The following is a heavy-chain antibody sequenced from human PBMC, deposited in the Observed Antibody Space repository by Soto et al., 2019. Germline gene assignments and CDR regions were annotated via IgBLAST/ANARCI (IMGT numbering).Heavy chain of an antibody. Sequence: QVQLQESGPGLVKPSETLSLTCTVSGCSIGNSYWSWIRQSPGKGLEWIGYIYYSGSSNYNPSLKIRVSISVDTSKNQFSLKLSSVTAADTAVYYCARHSSSWPIVDYWGQGTLVIVSS. CDR3: ARHSSSWPIVDY. V-gene: IGHV4-59*08. CDR2: IYYSGSS. CDR1: GCSIGNSY. J-gene: IGHJ4*02. D-gene: IGHD6-13*01.